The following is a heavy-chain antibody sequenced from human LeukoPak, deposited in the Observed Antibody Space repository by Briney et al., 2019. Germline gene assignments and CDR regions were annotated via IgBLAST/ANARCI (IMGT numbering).Heavy chain of an antibody. V-gene: IGHV3-7*01. CDR2: IRLDGSEN. Sequence: GGSLRLSCVASGFTFSAYWMTWVRQAPGKGLDWVANIRLDGSENYYVDSVRGRFTISRDNAKNSLYLQMNSLRAEDTAVYYCARRARYCTSTSCDPIGAFGIWGQGTMVTVSS. D-gene: IGHD2-2*01. J-gene: IGHJ3*02. CDR1: GFTFSAYW. CDR3: ARRARYCTSTSCDPIGAFGI.